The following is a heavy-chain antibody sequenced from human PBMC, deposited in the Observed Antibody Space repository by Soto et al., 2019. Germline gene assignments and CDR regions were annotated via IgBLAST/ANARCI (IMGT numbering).Heavy chain of an antibody. Sequence: SETLSLTCTVSGGSISSYYWSWIRQPPGKGLEWIGYIYYSGSTNYNPSLKSRVTISVDTSKNQFSLKLSSVTAADTAVYYCARNNGRENYYDSSGYWYYFDYWGQGTLVTVS. D-gene: IGHD3-22*01. V-gene: IGHV4-59*01. CDR3: ARNNGRENYYDSSGYWYYFDY. CDR1: GGSISSYY. CDR2: IYYSGST. J-gene: IGHJ4*02.